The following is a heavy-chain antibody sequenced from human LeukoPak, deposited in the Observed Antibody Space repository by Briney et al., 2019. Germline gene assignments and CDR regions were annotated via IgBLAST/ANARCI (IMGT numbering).Heavy chain of an antibody. CDR2: FFVSGST. D-gene: IGHD6-25*01. J-gene: IGHJ4*02. CDR1: GGSISSSSDY. Sequence: SETLSLTCTVSGGSISSSSDYWGWIRQAPGKGLEWIGSFFVSGSTHYNPSLRSRATLFVDTSKNQFSLKLTSMTAADAATYFCARQFSTAAADTRGYFDYWGQGTVVAVSS. V-gene: IGHV4-39*01. CDR3: ARQFSTAAADTRGYFDY.